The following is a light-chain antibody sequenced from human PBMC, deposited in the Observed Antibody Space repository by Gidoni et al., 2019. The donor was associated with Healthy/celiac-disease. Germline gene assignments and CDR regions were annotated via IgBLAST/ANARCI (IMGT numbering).Light chain of an antibody. J-gene: IGKJ3*01. V-gene: IGKV3-11*01. Sequence: EIVLTQSPATLSLSPGERATLSCRASQSVSSYLAWYQQKPGQAPRLLIYDASNRATGIPARFSGSGSGTDFTLTISSLEPEDFAVYYCQQRSNWPGVTFXSXTKVXIK. CDR1: QSVSSY. CDR2: DAS. CDR3: QQRSNWPGVT.